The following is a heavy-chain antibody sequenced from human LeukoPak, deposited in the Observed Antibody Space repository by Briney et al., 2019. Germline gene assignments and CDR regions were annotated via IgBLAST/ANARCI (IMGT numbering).Heavy chain of an antibody. CDR3: AKGTHYYDSSGYWGAFDI. Sequence: GGSLRLSCAASGFTFSSNDIHWVRQAPGKGLEWVVVISYDGGNKYYADSVKGRFAISRDNSKNTLYLQMNSLRAEDTAVYYCAKGTHYYDSSGYWGAFDIWGQGTMVTVSS. V-gene: IGHV3-30*18. J-gene: IGHJ3*02. CDR1: GFTFSSND. CDR2: ISYDGGNK. D-gene: IGHD3-22*01.